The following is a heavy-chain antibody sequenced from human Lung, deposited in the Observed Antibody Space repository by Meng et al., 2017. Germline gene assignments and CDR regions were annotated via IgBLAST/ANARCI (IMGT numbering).Heavy chain of an antibody. D-gene: IGHD4-11*01. Sequence: VHRQQWAAGLLKPSETLSLTCVVSGGSFSDYYWSWIRQPPGKGLEWIGEINHSGSTNYNPSLESRATISVDTSQNNLSLKLSSVTAADSAVYYCARGPTTMAHDFDYWGQGTLVTVSS. J-gene: IGHJ4*02. CDR2: INHSGST. CDR3: ARGPTTMAHDFDY. V-gene: IGHV4-34*01. CDR1: GGSFSDYY.